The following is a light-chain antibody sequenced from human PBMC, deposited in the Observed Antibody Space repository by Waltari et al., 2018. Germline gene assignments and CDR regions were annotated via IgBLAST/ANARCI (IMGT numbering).Light chain of an antibody. CDR1: SSDVGGYNY. Sequence: QSALTQPRSVSGSPGQSVTISCTGPSSDVGGYNYVSWNQQHPGKAPKPLVYDVSKRPSGVPDRFSGSKSGNTASLTISGLQAEDEADYYCCSYAGSFVVFGGGTKLTVL. J-gene: IGLJ2*01. CDR3: CSYAGSFVV. CDR2: DVS. V-gene: IGLV2-11*01.